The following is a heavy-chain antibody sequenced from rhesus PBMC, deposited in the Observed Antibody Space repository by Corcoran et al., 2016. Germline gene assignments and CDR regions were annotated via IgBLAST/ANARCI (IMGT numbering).Heavy chain of an antibody. CDR2: IYWNDSK. D-gene: IGHD5-30*01. J-gene: IGHJ4*01. CDR3: ARGGGYSGYTDYFDY. V-gene: IGHV2-95*01. CDR1: GFSISTTGTG. Sequence: QVPLKESGPALVKPTPTLTLTCTFSGFSISTTGTGVGWFLQPPGHPLEWLASIYWNDSKYNSTSLKSRLTISKDTSKNQVVLTMTNMDPVDTATYYCARGGGYSGYTDYFDYWGQGVLVTVSS.